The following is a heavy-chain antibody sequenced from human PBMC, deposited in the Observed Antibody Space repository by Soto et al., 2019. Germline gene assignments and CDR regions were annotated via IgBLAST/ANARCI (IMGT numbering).Heavy chain of an antibody. CDR3: ARVEERSSLSYDPNDSQNSHYYYGMDV. Sequence: ASVKACCKASGVTIRNYVNNWVRPAPLRGLELMVGLMPVFDPPNYAPSFQGRVTITADESKSKAYMELSGLRPDDTAVYYCARVEERSSLSYDPNDSQNSHYYYGMDVWGQGTSVTVSS. D-gene: IGHD1-1*01. CDR2: LMPVFDPP. J-gene: IGHJ6*01. CDR1: GVTIRNYV. V-gene: IGHV1-69*13.